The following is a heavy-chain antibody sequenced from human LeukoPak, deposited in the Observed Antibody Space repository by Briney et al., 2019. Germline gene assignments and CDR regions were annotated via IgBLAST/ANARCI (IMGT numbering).Heavy chain of an antibody. CDR3: AKEQRIRHCSEGVCMEGYYFDY. CDR2: LGRSGTTT. V-gene: IGHV3-23*01. D-gene: IGHD2-15*01. CDR1: GFNFNMFA. J-gene: IGHJ4*02. Sequence: GGSLRLSCGGTGFNFNMFAMHWVRQAPGKGLEWVSGLGRSGTTTNYADSVKGRFTISRDKPKHTMFLQMNSLRPEDTAIYYCAKEQRIRHCSEGVCMEGYYFDYWGQGALVTVSS.